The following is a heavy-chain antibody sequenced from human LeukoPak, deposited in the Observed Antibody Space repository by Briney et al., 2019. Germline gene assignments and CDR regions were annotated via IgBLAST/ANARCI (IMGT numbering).Heavy chain of an antibody. D-gene: IGHD3-10*01. CDR3: ARGGYYGSGNDFRFDP. Sequence: SETLSLTCTVSGGSISSSSYYWSWIRQSPGKGLECIGYIHYTGSTNYNPSLKSRVTISVETSKNQFSLKLKSVTAADTAVYYCARGGYYGSGNDFRFDPWGQGTLVTVSS. V-gene: IGHV4-61*01. CDR1: GGSISSSSYY. J-gene: IGHJ5*02. CDR2: IHYTGST.